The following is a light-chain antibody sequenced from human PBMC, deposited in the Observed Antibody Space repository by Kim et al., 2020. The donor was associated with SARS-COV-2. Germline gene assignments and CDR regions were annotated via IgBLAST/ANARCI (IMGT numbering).Light chain of an antibody. CDR3: NSRDSSGSHLV. J-gene: IGLJ2*01. CDR2: GKN. Sequence: SSELTQDPAVSVALGQTVRITCQGDSLRSYYASWYQQKPGQAPVLVIYGKNNRPSGIPDRFSGSSSGNTASLTITGAQAEDEADYYCNSRDSSGSHLVFGGETQLTVL. V-gene: IGLV3-19*01. CDR1: SLRSYY.